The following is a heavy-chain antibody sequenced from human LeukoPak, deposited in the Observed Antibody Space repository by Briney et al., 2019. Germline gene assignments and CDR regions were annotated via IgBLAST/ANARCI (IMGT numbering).Heavy chain of an antibody. D-gene: IGHD6-19*01. J-gene: IGHJ3*02. Sequence: GGSLRLSCAASGFTFSSYWMHWVRHAPGKGLVWVSRINSDGSSTSYADSVKGRFTISRDNAKNTLYLQMNSLRAEDTAVYYCARVIDSSGWYGDAFDIWGQGTMVTVSS. CDR3: ARVIDSSGWYGDAFDI. CDR2: INSDGSST. CDR1: GFTFSSYW. V-gene: IGHV3-74*01.